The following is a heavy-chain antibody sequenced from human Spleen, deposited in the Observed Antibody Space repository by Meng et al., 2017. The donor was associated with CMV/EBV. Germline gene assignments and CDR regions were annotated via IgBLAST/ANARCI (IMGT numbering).Heavy chain of an antibody. CDR3: AKGSVVVVIATPFDY. Sequence: GGSLRLSCAASGFTFSSYGMHWVRQAPGKGLECVAFIRYDGSNKYYADSVKGRFTISRDNSKNTLYLQMNSLRAEDTAVYYCAKGSVVVVIATPFDYWSQGTLVTVSS. V-gene: IGHV3-30*02. CDR2: IRYDGSNK. J-gene: IGHJ4*02. D-gene: IGHD2-21*01. CDR1: GFTFSSYG.